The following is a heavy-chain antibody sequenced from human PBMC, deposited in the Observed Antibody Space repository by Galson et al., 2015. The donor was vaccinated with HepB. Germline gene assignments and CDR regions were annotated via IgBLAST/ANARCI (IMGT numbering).Heavy chain of an antibody. CDR3: VKEGSWFGGDWFDP. Sequence: LSLSCAGSGFIFRPHAMAWIRQAPGKGLEWVSGINGRGSTRSYSDAVKGRFSISRDNSKDTVFLQMDNLRAEDTAVYYCVKEGSWFGGDWFDPWGQGALVTVS. J-gene: IGHJ5*02. CDR1: GFIFRPHA. CDR2: INGRGSTR. D-gene: IGHD3-16*01. V-gene: IGHV3-23*01.